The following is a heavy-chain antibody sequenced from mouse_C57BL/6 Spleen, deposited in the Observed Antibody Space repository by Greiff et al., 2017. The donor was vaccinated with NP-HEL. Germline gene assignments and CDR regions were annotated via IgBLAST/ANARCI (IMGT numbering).Heavy chain of an antibody. CDR3: TTGDYYGSSLGFAY. Sequence: VQLKQSGAELVRPGASVKLSCTASGFNIKDYYMHWVKQRPEQGLEWIGRIDPEDGDTEYAPKFQGKATMTADTSSNTAYLQLSSLTSEDTAVYYCTTGDYYGSSLGFAYWGQGTLVTVSA. CDR1: GFNIKDYY. CDR2: IDPEDGDT. D-gene: IGHD1-1*01. J-gene: IGHJ3*01. V-gene: IGHV14-1*01.